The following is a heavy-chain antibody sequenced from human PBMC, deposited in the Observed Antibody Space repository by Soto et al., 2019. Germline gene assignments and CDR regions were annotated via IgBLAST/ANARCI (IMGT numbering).Heavy chain of an antibody. V-gene: IGHV4-4*07. Sequence: SETLSLTCTVSGGSIGSYYWSWIRQPAGKGLEWIGRIYTSGSTNYNPSLKSRVTMSVDTSKNQFSLKLSSVTAADTAVYYCARDVSPAVFWSGSYFYYYGMDVWGQGTTVTVSS. J-gene: IGHJ6*02. CDR1: GGSIGSYY. D-gene: IGHD3-3*01. CDR3: ARDVSPAVFWSGSYFYYYGMDV. CDR2: IYTSGST.